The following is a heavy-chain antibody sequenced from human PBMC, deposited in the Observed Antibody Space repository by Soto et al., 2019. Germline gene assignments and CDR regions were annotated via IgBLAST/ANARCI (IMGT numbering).Heavy chain of an antibody. CDR2: IIPILGIA. J-gene: IGHJ3*02. V-gene: IGHV1-69*04. D-gene: IGHD1-1*01. Sequence: ASVKVSCKASGGTFSSYTISWVRQAPGQGLEWMGRIIPILGIANYAQKFQGRVTITADKSTSTAYMELSSLRSEDTAVYYCARESLDVTAGTTVALDIWGQGTMVTVSS. CDR1: GGTFSSYT. CDR3: ARESLDVTAGTTVALDI.